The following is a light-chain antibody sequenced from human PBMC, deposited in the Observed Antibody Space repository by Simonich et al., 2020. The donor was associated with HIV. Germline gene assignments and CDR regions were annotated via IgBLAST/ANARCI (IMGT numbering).Light chain of an antibody. Sequence: DIQMTQSPSSVSASVGDRVTITCRASQGIASYLAWYQQKPGKAPKLLIYRASTLQSGVPSRFSGSGSGTEFTLTISSLQPEDFATYYCQHLNSFLPLTFGGGTKVEIK. CDR3: QHLNSFLPLT. CDR2: RAS. CDR1: QGIASY. V-gene: IGKV1-9*01. J-gene: IGKJ4*01.